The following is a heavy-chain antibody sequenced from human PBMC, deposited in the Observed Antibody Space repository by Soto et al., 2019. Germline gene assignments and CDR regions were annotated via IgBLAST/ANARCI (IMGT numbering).Heavy chain of an antibody. CDR3: ARYPRTGCSSTVCYMS. CDR2: IYHSGNT. J-gene: IGHJ5*02. CDR1: GDSISSGAW. D-gene: IGHD2-2*01. V-gene: IGHV4-4*02. Sequence: QVQLQESGPGLVKASETLSLTCAVSGDSISSGAWWSWVRQSPGKGLQWIGEIYHSGNTRNNPSLMSRATMSVDKSNNQFSLNLMSVTAADTATYYWARYPRTGCSSTVCYMSWGRGILDTVSS.